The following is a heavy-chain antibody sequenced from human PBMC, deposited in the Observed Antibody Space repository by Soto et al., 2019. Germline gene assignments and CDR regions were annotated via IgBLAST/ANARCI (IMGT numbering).Heavy chain of an antibody. J-gene: IGHJ4*02. D-gene: IGHD3-3*02. V-gene: IGHV1-46*01. CDR3: ARDKPFSAGC. Sequence: QVQLVQSGTEVKKPGASVKVSCKASGYTFLDFYIHWVRQAPGQGLEWMGFINPSGGGTTYAQQFQGRLTMTRDTSTSTVYMELISLRSEDTAMYYCARDKPFSAGCWGQGTLVT. CDR2: INPSGGGT. CDR1: GYTFLDFY.